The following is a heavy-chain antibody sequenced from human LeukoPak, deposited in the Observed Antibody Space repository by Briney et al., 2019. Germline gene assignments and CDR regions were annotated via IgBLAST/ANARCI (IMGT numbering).Heavy chain of an antibody. CDR1: GGTFSSYA. D-gene: IGHD1-1*01. CDR2: IIPIFGTA. J-gene: IGHJ4*02. V-gene: IGHV1-69*13. CDR3: ARGGWNDGLNFDY. Sequence: VASVKVSCKASGGTFSSYAISWVRQAPGQGLEWMGGIIPIFGTANYAQKFQGRVTITADESTSTAYMELSSLRSEDTAVYYCARGGWNDGLNFDYWGQGTLVTVSS.